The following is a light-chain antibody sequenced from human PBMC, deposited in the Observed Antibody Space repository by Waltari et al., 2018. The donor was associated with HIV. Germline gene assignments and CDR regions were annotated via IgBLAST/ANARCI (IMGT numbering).Light chain of an antibody. CDR1: RSDVGSHTL. J-gene: IGLJ2*01. CDR2: EVS. Sequence: QSVLTKPASVSGSPGTSITISCPGTRSDVGSHTLISWYQQHPGKAPKLMSYEVSKRPSGVSNRFSGSKSGNTASLTISALQAEDEADYYCCSYAGSSTFEVFGGGTKLTVL. CDR3: CSYAGSSTFEV. V-gene: IGLV2-23*02.